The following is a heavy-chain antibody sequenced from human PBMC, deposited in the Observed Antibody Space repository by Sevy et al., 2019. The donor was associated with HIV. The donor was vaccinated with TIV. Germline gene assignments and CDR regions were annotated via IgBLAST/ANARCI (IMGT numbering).Heavy chain of an antibody. V-gene: IGHV3-49*03. CDR1: GFTFGDYA. CDR3: TRPLATADTPEYFFDY. D-gene: IGHD2-15*01. Sequence: GGSLRLSCTSSGFTFGDYAMSWFRQAPGKGLEWVAFIRRNSHEPYGGTTEYAGCVKGRFTISRHDSKSLAYLQMNCLQTEDSAVYYCTRPLATADTPEYFFDYWGQGILVTVSS. CDR2: IRRNSHEPYGGTT. J-gene: IGHJ4*02.